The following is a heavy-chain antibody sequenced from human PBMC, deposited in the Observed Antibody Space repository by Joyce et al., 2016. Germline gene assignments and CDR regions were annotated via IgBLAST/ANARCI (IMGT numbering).Heavy chain of an antibody. CDR1: GSFSGYY. V-gene: IGHV4-34*01. CDR3: ARGLSAFDYSNYAGYDY. CDR2: INHSGST. Sequence: GSFSGYYWSWIRQPPGKGLEWIWEINHSGSTNYNPSLESRVTISVDTSKNQFSLRLSSVTAADTAVYYCARGLSAFDYSNYAGYDYWGQGTLVTVSS. D-gene: IGHD4-11*01. J-gene: IGHJ4*02.